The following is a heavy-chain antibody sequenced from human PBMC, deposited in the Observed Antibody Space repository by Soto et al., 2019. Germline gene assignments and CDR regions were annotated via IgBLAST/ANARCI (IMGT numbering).Heavy chain of an antibody. CDR3: ATPDYGDYGAKFDY. Sequence: PSETLSRTCTVSTGSVSSDPFYWTWIRQHPGKGLEWIGSIYYSGSAYYHPSLKSRVTISVDTSKNPFSLKLSSVTAADTAVYYCATPDYGDYGAKFDYWGQGTLVTV. V-gene: IGHV4-39*01. J-gene: IGHJ4*02. CDR1: TGSVSSDPFY. CDR2: IYYSGSA. D-gene: IGHD4-17*01.